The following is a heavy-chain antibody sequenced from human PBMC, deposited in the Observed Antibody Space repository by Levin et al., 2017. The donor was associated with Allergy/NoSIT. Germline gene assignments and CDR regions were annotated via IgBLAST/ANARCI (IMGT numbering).Heavy chain of an antibody. V-gene: IGHV3-64D*06. Sequence: GESLKISCSASGFTFSSYAMHWVRQAPGKGLEYVSGISGNGGSTYYADSVKGRFTISRDNSKNTLCLQMSGLRAEDTAVYYCVKGGYSSSWYRGDYWGQGTLVTVSS. CDR2: ISGNGGST. CDR1: GFTFSSYA. J-gene: IGHJ4*02. CDR3: VKGGYSSSWYRGDY. D-gene: IGHD6-13*01.